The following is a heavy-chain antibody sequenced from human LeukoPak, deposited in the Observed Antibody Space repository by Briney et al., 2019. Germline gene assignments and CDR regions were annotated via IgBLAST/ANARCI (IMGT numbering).Heavy chain of an antibody. J-gene: IGHJ4*02. D-gene: IGHD3-22*01. CDR3: ARWDYYDSSGYYLDY. CDR1: GFTFSSYW. Sequence: PGGSLRLSCAASGFTFSSYWMHWVRQAPGKGLVWVSRINSDGSSTSYADSVKGRFTISRDNAKNTLYLQMNSLRAEDTAVYYCARWDYYDSSGYYLDYWGQGTQVTVSS. V-gene: IGHV3-74*01. CDR2: INSDGSST.